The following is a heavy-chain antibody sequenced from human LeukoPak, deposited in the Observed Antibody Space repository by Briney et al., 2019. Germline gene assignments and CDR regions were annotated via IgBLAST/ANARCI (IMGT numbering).Heavy chain of an antibody. CDR3: AKDPPSHCSGGSCYSAEYFQH. CDR2: IGGSGGSI. J-gene: IGHJ1*01. Sequence: PGGSLRLSCAAPGFTFSSYAMSWVRQAPGKGLEWVSVIGGSGGSIYYADSVKGRFTISRDNSKNTLYLQMNSLKAEDTAVYYCAKDPPSHCSGGSCYSAEYFQHWGQGTLVTVSS. CDR1: GFTFSSYA. D-gene: IGHD2-15*01. V-gene: IGHV3-23*01.